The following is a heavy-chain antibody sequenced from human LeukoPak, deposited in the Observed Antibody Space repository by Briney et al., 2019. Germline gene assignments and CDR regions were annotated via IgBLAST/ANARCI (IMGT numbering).Heavy chain of an antibody. CDR2: IKYDGSEE. D-gene: IGHD5-24*01. CDR3: TRGAWDGYNYG. V-gene: IGHV3-7*04. J-gene: IGHJ1*01. Sequence: GGSLRLSCAASGFTFRTYCMSWVRQAPGKGLEGVAYIKYDGSEEYYVDSVKGRFTISRDNAKNSLYLQLNSLGAEDTAMYYCTRGAWDGYNYGWGQGTLVTVSS. CDR1: GFTFRTYC.